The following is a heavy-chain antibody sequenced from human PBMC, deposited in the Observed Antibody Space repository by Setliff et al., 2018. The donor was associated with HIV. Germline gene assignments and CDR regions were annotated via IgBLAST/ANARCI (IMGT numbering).Heavy chain of an antibody. V-gene: IGHV4-39*07. CDR1: GGSISSGTYY. J-gene: IGHJ4*02. CDR3: ARVGYYDSSFDY. Sequence: SETLSLTCIVSGGSISSGTYYWGWIRQPPGKGLEYIGSAFYSDNTYYKPSLKNRVTISVDTSKNQFSLKLSSVTAADTAVYYCARVGYYDSSFDYWGQGTLVTVSS. D-gene: IGHD3-22*01. CDR2: AFYSDNT.